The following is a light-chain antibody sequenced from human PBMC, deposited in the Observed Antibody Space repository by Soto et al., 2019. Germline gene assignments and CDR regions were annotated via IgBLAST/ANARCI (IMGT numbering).Light chain of an antibody. V-gene: IGKV3-15*01. J-gene: IGKJ4*01. CDR1: ESVSRD. CDR2: GAS. CDR3: LQYNHWPLT. Sequence: EIVMTQSPATLSVSPGERATLSCRASESVSRDLGWYLQEPGQAPRLLIYGASTRATGIPYRFSGSVSGTDFTLTINSLQSEDFVVYYCLQYNHWPLTFGGGTKVEVK.